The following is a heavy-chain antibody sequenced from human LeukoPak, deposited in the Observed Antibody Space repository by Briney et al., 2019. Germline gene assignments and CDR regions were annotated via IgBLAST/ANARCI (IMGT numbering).Heavy chain of an antibody. CDR1: GASISSTSYC. CDR3: ARVEGPSIFGVIDY. V-gene: IGHV4-61*09. D-gene: IGHD3-3*01. CDR2: IHTSGST. J-gene: IGHJ4*02. Sequence: SETLSLTCTVSGASISSTSYCWGWIRQPAGKGLEWIGHIHTSGSTNYNPSLKSRVTISVDTSKNQFSLKLSSVTAADTAVYFCARVEGPSIFGVIDYWGQGTLVTISS.